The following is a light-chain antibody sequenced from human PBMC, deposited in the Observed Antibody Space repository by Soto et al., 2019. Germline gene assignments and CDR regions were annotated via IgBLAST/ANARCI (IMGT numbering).Light chain of an antibody. CDR3: ETWDSNTRV. Sequence: QLVLTQSSSASASLGSSVKLTCTLSSGHSSYIIAWHQQQPGKAPRYLMKLEGSGSYNKGSGVPDRFSGSSSGADRYLTISNLQFEDEADYYCETWDSNTRVCGGGTQLT. J-gene: IGLJ3*02. CDR2: LEGSGSY. CDR1: SGHSSYI. V-gene: IGLV4-60*02.